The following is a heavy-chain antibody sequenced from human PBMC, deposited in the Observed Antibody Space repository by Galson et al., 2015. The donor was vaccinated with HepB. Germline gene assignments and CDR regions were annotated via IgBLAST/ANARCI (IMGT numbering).Heavy chain of an antibody. CDR1: GFTFTAYA. CDR3: AQGSRSVPIDY. V-gene: IGHV3-23*01. Sequence: SLRLSCAASGFTFTAYAMTWVRQAPGKGLEWVSIIGATGASTFYSDSVKGRFTISRDNSQNTLYLQMNSLRADDTAVYFCAQGSRSVPIDYWGQGTLVTVSS. J-gene: IGHJ4*02. CDR2: IGATGAST. D-gene: IGHD2-2*01.